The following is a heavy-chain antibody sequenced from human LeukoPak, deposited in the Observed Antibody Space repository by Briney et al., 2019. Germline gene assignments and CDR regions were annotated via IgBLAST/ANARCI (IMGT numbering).Heavy chain of an antibody. V-gene: IGHV3-30-3*01. CDR1: GFTFSTYA. D-gene: IGHD6-13*01. CDR2: ISFDGSNK. CDR3: ARLNGDGSIWSSNDAFDI. Sequence: GGSLRLSCAASGFTFSTYAMHWVRQAPGKGLEWVAAISFDGSNKYYADSVKGRFTISRDNSKNTLYLQMNSLRAEDTAVCYCARLNGDGSIWSSNDAFDIWGQGTRVTVSS. J-gene: IGHJ3*02.